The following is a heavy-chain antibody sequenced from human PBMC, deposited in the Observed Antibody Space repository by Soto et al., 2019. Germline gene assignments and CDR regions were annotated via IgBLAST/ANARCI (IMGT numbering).Heavy chain of an antibody. J-gene: IGHJ6*03. V-gene: IGHV3-23*01. CDR2: ISGSGGST. D-gene: IGHD4-17*01. CDR1: GFTFSSYA. CDR3: AKAVVNGDYDYYYYYMDV. Sequence: PGGSLRLSCAASGFTFSSYAMSWVRQAPGKGLEWVSAISGSGGSTYYADSVKGRFTISRDNSKNTLYLQMNSLRAEDTAVYYCAKAVVNGDYDYYYYYMDVWGKGTTVTVSS.